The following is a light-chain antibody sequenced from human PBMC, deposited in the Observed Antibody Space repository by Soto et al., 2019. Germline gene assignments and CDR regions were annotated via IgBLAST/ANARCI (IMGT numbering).Light chain of an antibody. J-gene: IGKJ4*02. Sequence: EIELPQSPGTLSLSPGERATLSCRASQSVGSYLDWYQQQPGLALRLLVSGASIRATGIPDRFSGSGSGTDFTLPISRLEREDFAVYHCQQYVSIPLRFGGGSK. CDR3: QQYVSIPLR. V-gene: IGKV3-20*01. CDR1: QSVGSY. CDR2: GAS.